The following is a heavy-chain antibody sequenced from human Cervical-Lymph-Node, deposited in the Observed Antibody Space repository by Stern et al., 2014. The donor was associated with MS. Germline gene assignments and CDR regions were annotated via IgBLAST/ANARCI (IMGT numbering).Heavy chain of an antibody. Sequence: QVQLGQSGPGLVKPSQTLSLTCTVSGGAVSSGDRYWSWIRQHPEKGLEWIGYISYSGNTYYNPSLESRVTISMDRSKNQFSLKLRSVTAADTAVYYCARVTEFLRFFYPDYWGQGIRVTVSS. J-gene: IGHJ4*02. CDR2: ISYSGNT. D-gene: IGHD3-3*01. V-gene: IGHV4-31*03. CDR3: ARVTEFLRFFYPDY. CDR1: GGAVSSGDRY.